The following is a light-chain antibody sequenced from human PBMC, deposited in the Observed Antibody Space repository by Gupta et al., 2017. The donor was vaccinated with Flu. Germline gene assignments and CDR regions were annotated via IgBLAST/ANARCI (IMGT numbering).Light chain of an antibody. Sequence: DIQMIQSQSSLSASVGDRVTITCRASQSISSYLNWYQQKPGKAPKLLIYDASSLQSGVPARFSGSGSGTDFTLTISSLQPEDFATYYCQQSYSTPLTFGGGTKVEIK. J-gene: IGKJ4*01. CDR1: QSISSY. CDR2: DAS. CDR3: QQSYSTPLT. V-gene: IGKV1-39*01.